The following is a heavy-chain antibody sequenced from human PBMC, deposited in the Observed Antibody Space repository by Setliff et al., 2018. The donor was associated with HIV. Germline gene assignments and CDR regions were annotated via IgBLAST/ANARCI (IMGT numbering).Heavy chain of an antibody. CDR3: AGRSGNFDY. Sequence: SETLSLTCAVSGGSISSHYWSWIRLPPGKGLEWIGTIYYNGNTNYNPSLKSRVTISVDTSKNQFSLKLSSVTAADTAVYYCAGRSGNFDYWGQGTLVTVS. CDR1: GGSISSHY. V-gene: IGHV4-59*11. CDR2: IYYNGNT. J-gene: IGHJ4*02. D-gene: IGHD3-3*01.